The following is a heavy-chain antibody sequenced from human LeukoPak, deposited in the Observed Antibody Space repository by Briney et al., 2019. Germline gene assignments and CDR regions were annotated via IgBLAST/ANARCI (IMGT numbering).Heavy chain of an antibody. CDR2: IKHDGSEK. D-gene: IGHD3-3*01. CDR1: GFIFTGYF. V-gene: IGHV3-7*01. CDR3: VSGSLQSGYNFDY. Sequence: PGGSLRLSCAASGFIFTGYFMSWVRQAPGKGLEWVASIKHDGSEKYYVDSVRGRFTISRDNTKNLLYLQMSSLRAEDTAVYYCVSGSLQSGYNFDYWGQGALVTVSS. J-gene: IGHJ4*02.